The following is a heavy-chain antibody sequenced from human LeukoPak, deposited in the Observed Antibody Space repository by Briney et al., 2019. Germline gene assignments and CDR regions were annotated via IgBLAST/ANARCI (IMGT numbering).Heavy chain of an antibody. CDR1: GFTFSSYW. D-gene: IGHD3-10*01. CDR2: ISGDESST. V-gene: IGHV3-74*01. J-gene: IGHJ4*02. CDR3: AGGSTLDRGLVYY. Sequence: GGFLRLSCAASGFTFSSYWMHWVRQAPGKGLAWVSRISGDESSTSYADSVKGRFTISRDNAKNTLFVQMNSLRAEDTAVYYCAGGSTLDRGLVYYWGQGSPVTVSS.